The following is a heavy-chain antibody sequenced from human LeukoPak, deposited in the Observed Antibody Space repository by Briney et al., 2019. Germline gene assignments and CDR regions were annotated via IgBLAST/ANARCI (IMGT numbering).Heavy chain of an antibody. CDR1: GYSISSGYY. CDR3: AGDGDTGDAFDI. V-gene: IGHV4-38-2*02. D-gene: IGHD3-9*01. J-gene: IGHJ3*02. CDR2: IYHSGST. Sequence: PSETLSLTCTVSGYSISSGYYWGWIRQPPGKGLEWIGSIYHSGSTYYNPSLKSRVTISVDTSKNQFSLKLSSVTAADTAVYYCAGDGDTGDAFDIWGQGTMVTVSS.